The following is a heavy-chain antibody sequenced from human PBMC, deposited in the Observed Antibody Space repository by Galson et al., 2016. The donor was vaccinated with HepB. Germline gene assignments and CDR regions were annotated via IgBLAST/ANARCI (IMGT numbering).Heavy chain of an antibody. CDR3: ASLLGGSTFDY. Sequence: SETLSLTCTVSGASISSGSYSWAWIRQPPGKGLEWTGTIFYYGNTYYNPSLKSRVTISVDTSKSQFSLKLRFVTAADTSVYYCASLLGGSTFDYWGQGTLVRVSS. CDR2: IFYYGNT. V-gene: IGHV4-39*01. CDR1: GASISSGSYS. J-gene: IGHJ4*02. D-gene: IGHD1-26*01.